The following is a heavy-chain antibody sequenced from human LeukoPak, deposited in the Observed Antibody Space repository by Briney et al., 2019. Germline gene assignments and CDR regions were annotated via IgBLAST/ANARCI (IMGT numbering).Heavy chain of an antibody. Sequence: SETLSLTCAVYGGSFSGYSWSWIRQPPGKGLEWRGEITHSGSTNYKPSLKSRDTISVDTSKNQFSLKLSSVTAADTAVYYCARGLGTILYYYGMDVWGQGTTVTVSS. J-gene: IGHJ6*02. CDR2: ITHSGST. CDR3: ARGLGTILYYYGMDV. CDR1: GGSFSGYS. D-gene: IGHD3-3*01. V-gene: IGHV4-34*01.